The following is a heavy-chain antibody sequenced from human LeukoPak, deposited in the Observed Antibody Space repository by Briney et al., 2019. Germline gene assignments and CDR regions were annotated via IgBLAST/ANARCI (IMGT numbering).Heavy chain of an antibody. CDR3: AKLRYCGGDCNHYFDY. J-gene: IGHJ4*02. CDR2: ISGSGGST. D-gene: IGHD2-21*01. Sequence: GGSLRLSCAASGFTFSSYSMNWVRQAPGKGLEWVSAISGSGGSTYYADSVKGRFTISRDNSKNTLYLQMNSLRAEDTAVYYCAKLRYCGGDCNHYFDYWGQGTLVTVSS. CDR1: GFTFSSYS. V-gene: IGHV3-23*01.